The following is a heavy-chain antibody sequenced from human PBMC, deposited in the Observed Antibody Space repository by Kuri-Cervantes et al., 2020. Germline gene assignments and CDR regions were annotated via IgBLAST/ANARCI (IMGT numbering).Heavy chain of an antibody. CDR2: IYHSGST. CDR3: ARLRGYRRRDPFDI. V-gene: IGHV4-38-2*01. D-gene: IGHD3-22*01. CDR1: GYYITSGYY. J-gene: IGHJ3*02. Sequence: GSLRLSCAVSGYYITSGYYWGWIRQPPGKGLEWIGDIYHSGSTYYNPSLKSRVTISVDTSKNQFSLKLSSVTAADTAVYYCARLRGYRRRDPFDIWGRGIMVTVSS.